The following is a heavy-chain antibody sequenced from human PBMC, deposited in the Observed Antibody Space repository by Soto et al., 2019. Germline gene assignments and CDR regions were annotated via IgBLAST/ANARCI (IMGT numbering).Heavy chain of an antibody. CDR3: AKEGGYNWHDPFDY. CDR2: IGASGYFT. CDR1: GFTFSTYA. J-gene: IGHJ4*02. V-gene: IGHV3-23*01. Sequence: EVHLLESGGGLVQPGGSLRLSCAASGFTFSTYALSWVRQAPGKGLEWVATIGASGYFTYYADSVKGRFTISRDYSQNTLYLQMHSLRAEDTAVYYCAKEGGYNWHDPFDYWGQGTLVTVSS. D-gene: IGHD1-1*01.